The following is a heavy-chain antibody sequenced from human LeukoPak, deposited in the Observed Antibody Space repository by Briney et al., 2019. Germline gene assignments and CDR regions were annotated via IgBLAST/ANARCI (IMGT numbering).Heavy chain of an antibody. CDR3: ATDLEWLSRTPRRGWFDP. CDR2: FDPEDGET. Sequence: ASVKVSCKVSGYTLTELSMHWVRQARGKGLEWMGGFDPEDGETIYAQKFQGRVTMTEDTSTDTAYMELSSLRSEDTAVYYCATDLEWLSRTPRRGWFDPWGQGTLVTVSS. V-gene: IGHV1-24*01. D-gene: IGHD3-3*01. J-gene: IGHJ5*02. CDR1: GYTLTELS.